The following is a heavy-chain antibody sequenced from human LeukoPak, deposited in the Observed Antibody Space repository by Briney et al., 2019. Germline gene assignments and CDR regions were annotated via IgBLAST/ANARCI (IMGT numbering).Heavy chain of an antibody. J-gene: IGHJ4*02. CDR2: IYYSGST. Sequence: SETLSLNCTVSGGSISSYYWSWIRQPPGKGLEWIGYIYYSGSTNYNPSLKSRVTISVDTSKNQFSLKLSSVTAADTAVYYCARHLGYSGYVIDYWGQGTLVTVSS. D-gene: IGHD5-12*01. V-gene: IGHV4-59*08. CDR1: GGSISSYY. CDR3: ARHLGYSGYVIDY.